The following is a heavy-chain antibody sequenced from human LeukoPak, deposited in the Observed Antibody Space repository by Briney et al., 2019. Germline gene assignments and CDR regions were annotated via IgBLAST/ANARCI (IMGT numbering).Heavy chain of an antibody. CDR1: GYTFTNYG. Sequence: ASVKVSCKASGYTFTNYGASCVRQAPGQGLEWMGWISAYNGNTDYAQKLQGRVTMTTDTSTSTAYMELRSLRSDDTAVYYCARVLAYCSSTSCHDYWGQGTLVTVYS. V-gene: IGHV1-18*01. CDR3: ARVLAYCSSTSCHDY. CDR2: ISAYNGNT. D-gene: IGHD2-2*01. J-gene: IGHJ4*02.